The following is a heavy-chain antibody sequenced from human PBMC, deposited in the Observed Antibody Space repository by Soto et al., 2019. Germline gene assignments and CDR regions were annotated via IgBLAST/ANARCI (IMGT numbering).Heavy chain of an antibody. CDR1: GGPISNYY. Sequence: SETLSLTCTVSGGPISNYYWSWIRQPAGKGLEWIGRFSTSGNTDYNPSLKSRVTMSLDTSKNQFSLKLRSVTAADTAVYYCARVGMVGTVLGSWFDPWGQGTQVTVSS. CDR2: FSTSGNT. D-gene: IGHD6-19*01. J-gene: IGHJ5*02. V-gene: IGHV4-4*07. CDR3: ARVGMVGTVLGSWFDP.